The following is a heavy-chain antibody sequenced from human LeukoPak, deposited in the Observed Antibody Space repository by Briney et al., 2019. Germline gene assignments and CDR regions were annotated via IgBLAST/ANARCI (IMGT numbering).Heavy chain of an antibody. CDR3: ARYDSSGLGY. CDR1: GGSISSYY. Sequence: PSETLSLTCSVSGGSISSYYWSWIRQPPGKGLEWIGYIYYSGSTNYNPSLKSRVTISVDKSKNQFSLKLSPVTAADTAVYYCARYDSSGLGYWGQGTLVTVSS. D-gene: IGHD3-22*01. CDR2: IYYSGST. V-gene: IGHV4-59*01. J-gene: IGHJ4*02.